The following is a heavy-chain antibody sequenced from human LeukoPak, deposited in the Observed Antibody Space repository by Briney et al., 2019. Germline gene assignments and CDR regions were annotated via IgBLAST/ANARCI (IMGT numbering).Heavy chain of an antibody. CDR2: FSGSGGST. CDR1: GFTFSSSA. Sequence: GGSLRLSCAASGFTFSSSAMSWVRQAPGMVLELVSAFSGSGGSTYYADSVKGRFTISRDNSKNTLYLQMNSLRAEDTAVYYCAKDRDSSGYYYSVPFFDYWGQGTLVTVSS. D-gene: IGHD3-22*01. CDR3: AKDRDSSGYYYSVPFFDY. V-gene: IGHV3-23*01. J-gene: IGHJ4*02.